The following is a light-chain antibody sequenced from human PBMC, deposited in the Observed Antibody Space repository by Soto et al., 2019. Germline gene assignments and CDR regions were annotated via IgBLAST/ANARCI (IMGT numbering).Light chain of an antibody. Sequence: DIQMTQSPSSLSASVGDRVTITCQASQDISNYLNWYQQKPGKAPKLLIYDVSTLESGVPSGFSGSGSGTEFTLTISSLQPDDFATYYCQQYDSFWTMFGQGTKVDIK. CDR3: QQYDSFWTM. CDR2: DVS. J-gene: IGKJ1*01. V-gene: IGKV1-33*01. CDR1: QDISNY.